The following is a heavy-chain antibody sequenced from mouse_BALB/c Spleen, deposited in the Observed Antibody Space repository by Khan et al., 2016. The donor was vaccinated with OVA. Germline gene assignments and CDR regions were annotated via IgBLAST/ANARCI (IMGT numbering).Heavy chain of an antibody. J-gene: IGHJ1*01. D-gene: IGHD2-4*01. CDR1: GYTFASYV. CDR3: ARRSYDFDGWHFDV. Sequence: VQLQQPGPELVKPGASVKMPCKASGYTFASYVMHWIKQKPGQGLEWIGFNNPYNGDTKYNEKFKGKASLTSDKSSSTAYMELSSLTSEDSAIYYCARRSYDFDGWHFDVWGAGTTVTVSS. V-gene: IGHV1S136*01. CDR2: NNPYNGDT.